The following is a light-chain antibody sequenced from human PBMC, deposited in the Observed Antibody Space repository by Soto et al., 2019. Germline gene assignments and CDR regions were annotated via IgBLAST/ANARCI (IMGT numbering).Light chain of an antibody. CDR2: DVS. Sequence: QSALTQPASVSGSPGQSITISCTGTSSDVGGYNYVSWYQQHPGKAPKLMIYDVSNRPSGVSNRFSGSKSGNTASLTISGLQAEDEADYYCSSYTSSSVGEIGGGTKVTVL. V-gene: IGLV2-14*01. CDR3: SSYTSSSVGE. J-gene: IGLJ2*01. CDR1: SSDVGGYNY.